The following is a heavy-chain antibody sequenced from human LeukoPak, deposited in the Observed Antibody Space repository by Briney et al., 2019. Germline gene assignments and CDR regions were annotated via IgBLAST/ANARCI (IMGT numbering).Heavy chain of an antibody. CDR2: ISSSGSTI. CDR1: GFTFSSYE. V-gene: IGHV3-48*03. J-gene: IGHJ3*02. Sequence: GGSLRLSCAASGFTFSSYEMNWVRQAPGKGLEWVSYISSSGSTIYYADSVKGRFTISRDNAKNSLYLQMNSLRAEDTAVYYCARLHYYDSSGWGAFDIWGQGTMVTVSS. CDR3: ARLHYYDSSGWGAFDI. D-gene: IGHD3-22*01.